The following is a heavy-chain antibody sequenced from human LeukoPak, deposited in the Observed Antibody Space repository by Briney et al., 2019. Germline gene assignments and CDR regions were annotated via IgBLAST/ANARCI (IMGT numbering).Heavy chain of an antibody. V-gene: IGHV4-31*03. D-gene: IGHD3-10*01. CDR1: GGSISSSSYY. CDR2: IYYSGST. CDR3: ARLLVGSGSYKWRIFDY. J-gene: IGHJ4*02. Sequence: SETLSLTCTVSGGSISSSSYYWSWIRQHPGKGLGWIGYIYYSGSTYYNPSLKSRVTISVDTSKNQFSLKLSSVTAADTAVYYCARLLVGSGSYKWRIFDYWGQGTLVTVSS.